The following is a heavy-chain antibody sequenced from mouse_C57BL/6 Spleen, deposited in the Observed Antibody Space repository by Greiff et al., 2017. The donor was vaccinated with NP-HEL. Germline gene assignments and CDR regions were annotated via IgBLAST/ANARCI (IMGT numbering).Heavy chain of an antibody. V-gene: IGHV5-17*01. CDR2: ISSGSSTI. J-gene: IGHJ2*01. CDR1: GFTFSDYG. CDR3: ARPGYYGSSYGFDY. D-gene: IGHD1-1*01. Sequence: EVKLMESGGGLVKPGGSLKLSCAASGFTFSDYGMHWVRQAPEKGLEWVAYISSGSSTIYYADTVKGRSTISRDNAKNTLFLQMTSLRSEDTAMYYCARPGYYGSSYGFDYWGQGTTLTVSS.